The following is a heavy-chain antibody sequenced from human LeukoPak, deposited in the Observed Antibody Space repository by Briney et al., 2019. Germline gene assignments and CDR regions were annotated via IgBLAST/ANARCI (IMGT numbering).Heavy chain of an antibody. CDR3: ARDSYDFWSGYPKNSFDY. V-gene: IGHV4-39*07. J-gene: IGHJ4*02. CDR1: GGSISSSSYY. CDR2: IYYSGST. D-gene: IGHD3-3*01. Sequence: SETLSLTCTVSGGSISSSSYYWGWIRQPPGKGLEWIGSIYYSGSTYYNPSLKSRVTISVDTSKSQFSLKLSSVTAADTAVYYCARDSYDFWSGYPKNSFDYWGQGTLVTVSS.